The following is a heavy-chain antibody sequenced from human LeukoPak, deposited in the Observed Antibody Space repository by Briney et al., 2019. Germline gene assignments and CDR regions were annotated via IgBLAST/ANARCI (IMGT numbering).Heavy chain of an antibody. CDR1: GGSISSYY. Sequence: SETLSLNCTVYGGSISSYYWSWIRQPPGKGLEWIGYTYYSGSTNYNPSLKSRVTISVDTSKNQFSLKLSAVTAAGSAVYYFARGGVLLWFGELLEAPSYAFDIWGQGIMVTVSS. CDR2: TYYSGST. D-gene: IGHD3-10*01. CDR3: ARGGVLLWFGELLEAPSYAFDI. J-gene: IGHJ3*02. V-gene: IGHV4-59*01.